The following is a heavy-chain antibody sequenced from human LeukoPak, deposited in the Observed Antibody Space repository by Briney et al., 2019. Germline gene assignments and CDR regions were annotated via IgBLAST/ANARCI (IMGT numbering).Heavy chain of an antibody. Sequence: PGGSLRLSCAASGFTVSTNYMSWVRQAPGKGLEWVSLIYSGGSTYYADSVKGRFTISRDNSKNTLYLQMNSLRAEDTAVYYCARDGTRYCSSRTCYSGHYYYGMDVWGQGPRSPSP. J-gene: IGHJ6*02. D-gene: IGHD2-2*02. CDR3: ARDGTRYCSSRTCYSGHYYYGMDV. CDR1: GFTVSTNY. V-gene: IGHV3-53*01. CDR2: IYSGGST.